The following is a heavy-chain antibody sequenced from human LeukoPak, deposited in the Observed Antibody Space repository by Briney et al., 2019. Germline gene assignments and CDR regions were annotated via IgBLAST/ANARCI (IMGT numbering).Heavy chain of an antibody. CDR3: ARTGGVSSGENWFDP. Sequence: GGSLRLSCAASGFTFSSYGMHWVRQAPGKGLEWVAVIWYDGSNKYYADSVKGRFTISRDNSKNTLYLQMNSLRAEDTAVYYCARTGGVSSGENWFDPWGQGTLVTVSS. V-gene: IGHV3-33*01. CDR2: IWYDGSNK. D-gene: IGHD6-25*01. J-gene: IGHJ5*02. CDR1: GFTFSSYG.